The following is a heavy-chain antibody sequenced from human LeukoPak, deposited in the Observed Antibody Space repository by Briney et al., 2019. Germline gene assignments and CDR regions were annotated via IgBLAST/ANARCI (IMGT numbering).Heavy chain of an antibody. CDR2: INPNSGGT. V-gene: IGHV1-2*02. D-gene: IGHD6-19*01. J-gene: IGHJ5*02. CDR1: GGTFSSYA. CDR3: AREAVAGTVIFGWFDP. Sequence: GASVKVSCKASGGTFSSYAISWVRQAPGQGLEWMGWINPNSGGTNYAQKFQGRVTMTRDTSISTAYMELSRLRSDDTAVYYCAREAVAGTVIFGWFDPWGQGTLVTVSS.